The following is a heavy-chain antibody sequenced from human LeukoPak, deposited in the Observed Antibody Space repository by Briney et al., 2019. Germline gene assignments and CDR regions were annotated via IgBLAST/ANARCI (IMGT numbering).Heavy chain of an antibody. CDR3: ARNLYRTDMGIDY. CDR2: IYYSGNT. J-gene: IGHJ4*02. Sequence: SETLSLTCTVSGXSISSGAYYWSWIRQHPGKGLEWIGYIYYSGNTYYNPSLKSRVTISVDTSKNQFSLKLTSVTAADTAMYYCARNLYRTDMGIDYWGQGTLVTVSS. V-gene: IGHV4-31*03. D-gene: IGHD3-16*02. CDR1: GXSISSGAYY.